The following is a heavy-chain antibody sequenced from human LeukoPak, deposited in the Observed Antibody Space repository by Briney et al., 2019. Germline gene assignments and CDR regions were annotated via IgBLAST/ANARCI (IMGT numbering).Heavy chain of an antibody. J-gene: IGHJ3*02. D-gene: IGHD4-17*01. CDR2: VKSVAEGGAS. Sequence: GGSLRLSCVFPSLIFSHAWMSWVRQAPGKGLEWVGRVKSVAEGGASEYGTPVKGRFTISRDDSKKTVYLQMHNLSTEDTALYYCTKNTGDFDIRGQGTMVIVSS. V-gene: IGHV3-15*07. CDR3: TKNTGDFDI. CDR1: SLIFSHAW.